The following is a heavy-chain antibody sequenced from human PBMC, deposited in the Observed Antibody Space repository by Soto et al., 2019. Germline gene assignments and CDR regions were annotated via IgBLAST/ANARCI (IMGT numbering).Heavy chain of an antibody. D-gene: IGHD5-18*01. CDR1: DGSITSCSHY. Sequence: SETLSLTCTVSDGSITSCSHYRNWIRQPPGKGLEWIGYIYYSGSTNYNPSLKSRVTISVDTSKNQFSLKLSSVTAADTAVYYCARDLLGTAMVPTYFDYWGQGTLVTVSS. J-gene: IGHJ4*02. V-gene: IGHV4-61*01. CDR3: ARDLLGTAMVPTYFDY. CDR2: IYYSGST.